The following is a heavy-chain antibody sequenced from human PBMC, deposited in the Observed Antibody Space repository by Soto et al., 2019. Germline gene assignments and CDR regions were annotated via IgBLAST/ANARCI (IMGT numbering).Heavy chain of an antibody. D-gene: IGHD2-21*02. J-gene: IGHJ6*02. CDR3: ARQVVTTPSGYYYGMDV. CDR2: ISSSSTI. V-gene: IGHV3-48*02. CDR1: GFTFSSYS. Sequence: GGSLRLSCAASGFTFSSYSMNWVRQAPGKGLEWVSYISSSSTIYYADSVKGRFTISRDNAKNSLYLQMNSLRDEDTAVYYCARQVVTTPSGYYYGMDVWGQGTTVTVSS.